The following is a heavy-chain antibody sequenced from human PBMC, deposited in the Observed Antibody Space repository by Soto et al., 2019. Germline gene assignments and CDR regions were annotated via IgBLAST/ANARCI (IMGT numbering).Heavy chain of an antibody. CDR3: ASANYYDSSGYYSEYYYYGMDV. Sequence: GASVKVSGKAPGGTFSSYAISWVRQAPGQGLEWMGGIIPIFGTANYAQKFQGRVTITADKSTSTAYMELSSLRSEDTAVYYCASANYYDSSGYYSEYYYYGMDVWGQGTTVTVSS. J-gene: IGHJ6*02. CDR1: GGTFSSYA. CDR2: IIPIFGTA. V-gene: IGHV1-69*06. D-gene: IGHD3-22*01.